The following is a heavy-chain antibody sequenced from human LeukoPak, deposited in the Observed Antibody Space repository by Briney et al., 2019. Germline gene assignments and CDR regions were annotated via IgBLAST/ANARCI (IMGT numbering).Heavy chain of an antibody. CDR2: INPNSGGT. D-gene: IGHD3-9*01. Sequence: PGASVKVSCKASGYTFTGYYMHWVRQAPGQGLEWMGWINPNSGGTNYAQKFQGRVTMTRDTSISTAYMELSRLRSDDTAVYYCARGSGEHDILTGYRAYYYYGMDVWGQGTTVTVSS. CDR1: GYTFTGYY. V-gene: IGHV1-2*02. J-gene: IGHJ6*02. CDR3: ARGSGEHDILTGYRAYYYYGMDV.